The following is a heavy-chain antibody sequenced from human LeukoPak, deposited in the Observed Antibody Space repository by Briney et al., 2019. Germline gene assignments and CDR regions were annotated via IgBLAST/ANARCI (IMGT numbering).Heavy chain of an antibody. Sequence: PGGSLRLSCAASGFTFSSYAMSWVRQAPGRGLTWVSGISGSGGSTYYADSVKGRFTISRGNPRSTLYLQMSSLRAEDTAVYYCARKLSGYAPFDCWGQGTLVTVSS. CDR2: ISGSGGST. V-gene: IGHV3-23*01. CDR1: GFTFSSYA. J-gene: IGHJ4*02. CDR3: ARKLSGYAPFDC. D-gene: IGHD5-12*01.